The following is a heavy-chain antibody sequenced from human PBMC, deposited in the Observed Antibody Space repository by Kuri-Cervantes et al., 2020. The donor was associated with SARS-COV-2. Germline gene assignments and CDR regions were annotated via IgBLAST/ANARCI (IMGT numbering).Heavy chain of an antibody. CDR2: IYYGGST. V-gene: IGHV4-39*02. D-gene: IGHD5-12*01. J-gene: IGHJ4*02. Sequence: SETLSLTCTVSGGSISSTSSYWGWIRQPPGKGLECIGTIYYGGSTYYNPSLKSRITISVGTSKNQFSLRLSSVTAADTAVYYCARDRISGYLYFLDYWGRGTLVTVSS. CDR1: GGSISSTSSY. CDR3: ARDRISGYLYFLDY.